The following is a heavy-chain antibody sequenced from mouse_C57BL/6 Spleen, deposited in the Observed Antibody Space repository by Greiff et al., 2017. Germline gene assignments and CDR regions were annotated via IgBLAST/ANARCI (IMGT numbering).Heavy chain of an antibody. Sequence: QVQLQQSGPGLVAPSQSLSITCTVSGFSLTSYGVDWVRQSPGKGLEWLGVIWGVGSTNYNSALKSRLSISKDNSKSQVFLKMNSLKTDDTAMYYCASEDGSRFAYWGQGTLVTVSA. V-gene: IGHV2-6*01. CDR3: ASEDGSRFAY. CDR1: GFSLTSYG. J-gene: IGHJ3*01. CDR2: IWGVGST. D-gene: IGHD1-1*01.